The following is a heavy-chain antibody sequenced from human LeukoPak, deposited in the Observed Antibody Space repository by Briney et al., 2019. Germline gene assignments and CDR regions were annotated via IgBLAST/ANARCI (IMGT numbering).Heavy chain of an antibody. D-gene: IGHD3-3*01. CDR3: AREDFGVVLPSFDY. V-gene: IGHV1-2*02. CDR1: GYTFTGYY. J-gene: IGHJ4*02. Sequence: ASVKVSCKASGYTFTGYYMHWVRQAPGQGLEWMGWINPNSGGTNYAQKFQGRVTMTRDTSISTAYMELSRLRSDDTAVYYCAREDFGVVLPSFDYWGQGTLVTVSS. CDR2: INPNSGGT.